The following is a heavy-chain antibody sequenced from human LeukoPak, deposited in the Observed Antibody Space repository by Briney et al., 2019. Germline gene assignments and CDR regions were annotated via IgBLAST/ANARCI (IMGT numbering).Heavy chain of an antibody. Sequence: ASVKVSCKASGYTFTSYGISWVRQAPGQGLEWMGWISAYNGNTNYAQKLQGRVTMTTDTSTSTAYMELRSLRSDDTAVYHCARVVIGDYSPDYWGQGTLVTVSS. D-gene: IGHD4-17*01. CDR2: ISAYNGNT. CDR1: GYTFTSYG. J-gene: IGHJ4*02. CDR3: ARVVIGDYSPDY. V-gene: IGHV1-18*01.